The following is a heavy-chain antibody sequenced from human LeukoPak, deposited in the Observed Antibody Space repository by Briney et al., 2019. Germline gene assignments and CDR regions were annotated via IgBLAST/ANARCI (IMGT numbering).Heavy chain of an antibody. V-gene: IGHV4-59*01. CDR3: ARQAAGYYYYYGMDV. J-gene: IGHJ6*02. CDR2: IYYSGST. Sequence: SETLSLTCTVSGGSISSYYWSWIRQPPGKGLEWIGYIYYSGSTNYNPSLKSRVTISVDTSKNQFSLKLSSVTAADTAVYYCARQAAGYYYYYGMDVWGQGTTVT. D-gene: IGHD6-13*01. CDR1: GGSISSYY.